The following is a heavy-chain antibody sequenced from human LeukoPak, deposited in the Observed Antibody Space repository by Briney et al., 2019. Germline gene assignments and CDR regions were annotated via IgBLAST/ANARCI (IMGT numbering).Heavy chain of an antibody. D-gene: IGHD3-10*01. V-gene: IGHV3-30*02. Sequence: PGASLRLSCAASGFTFNSYGIHWVRQAPGKGLEWVAFIRSDGSNEYYADSVKGRFAISRDNSKNTLYLQMNSLRAEDTAVYYCAKDRDASGSYYGYWGQGTLVTVSS. CDR2: IRSDGSNE. CDR1: GFTFNSYG. CDR3: AKDRDASGSYYGY. J-gene: IGHJ4*02.